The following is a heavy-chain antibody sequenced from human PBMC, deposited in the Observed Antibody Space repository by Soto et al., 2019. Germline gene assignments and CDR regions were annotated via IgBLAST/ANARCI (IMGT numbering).Heavy chain of an antibody. J-gene: IGHJ5*02. V-gene: IGHV1-69*13. CDR3: ARDFRYCSGGSCYDGVWFDP. D-gene: IGHD2-15*01. CDR1: GGTFSSYA. CDR2: IIPIFGTA. Sequence: SVKVSCKASGGTFSSYAISWVRQAPGQGLEWMGGIIPIFGTANYAQKFQGRVTITADESTSTAYMELSSLRSEDTAVYYCARDFRYCSGGSCYDGVWFDPWGQGTLVTVSS.